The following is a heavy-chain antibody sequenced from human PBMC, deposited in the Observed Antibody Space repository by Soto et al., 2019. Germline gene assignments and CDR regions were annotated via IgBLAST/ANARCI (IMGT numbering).Heavy chain of an antibody. Sequence: SETLSLTXAVYGGSFSGYYWSWIRQPPGKGLEWIGEINHSGSTNYNPSLKSRVTISVDTSKNQFSLKLSSVTAADTAVYYCARARVRFWSGYPFDPWGQGTLVTVSS. CDR2: INHSGST. CDR1: GGSFSGYY. J-gene: IGHJ5*02. V-gene: IGHV4-34*01. CDR3: ARARVRFWSGYPFDP. D-gene: IGHD3-3*01.